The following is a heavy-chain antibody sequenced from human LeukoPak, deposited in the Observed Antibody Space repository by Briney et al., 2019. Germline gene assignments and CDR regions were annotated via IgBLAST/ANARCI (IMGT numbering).Heavy chain of an antibody. CDR2: ITPIFGTA. D-gene: IGHD3-9*01. CDR3: ARGGGAGYRLIFDY. V-gene: IGHV1-69*13. Sequence: SVKVSCKASGGTFSSYDISWVRQAPGQGLEWMGGITPIFGTAKYAQKFQGRVTITAVESMSTAYMELSSLRSEDTAVYYCARGGGAGYRLIFDYWGQGTQVTVSS. CDR1: GGTFSSYD. J-gene: IGHJ4*02.